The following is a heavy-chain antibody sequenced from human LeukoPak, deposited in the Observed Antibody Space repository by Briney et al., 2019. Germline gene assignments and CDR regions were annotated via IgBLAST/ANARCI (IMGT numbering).Heavy chain of an antibody. Sequence: ASVKVSCTISGYTLTELSMHWVRQAPGKGLEWMGGFDPEDGETIYAQKFQGRVTMTEDTSTDTAYMELSSLRSEDTAVYYCATQPRDYYDSSGYYYPADYWGQGTLVTVSS. V-gene: IGHV1-24*01. CDR3: ATQPRDYYDSSGYYYPADY. CDR1: GYTLTELS. J-gene: IGHJ4*02. CDR2: FDPEDGET. D-gene: IGHD3-22*01.